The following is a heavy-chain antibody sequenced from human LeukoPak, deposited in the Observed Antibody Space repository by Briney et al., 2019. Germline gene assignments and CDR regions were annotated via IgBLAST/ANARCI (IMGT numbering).Heavy chain of an antibody. J-gene: IGHJ5*02. Sequence: ASVNVSCKASGYTFTGYYMHWVRQAPGQGLEWMGWINPKSGGTNYAQKLQGRVTMTRDTSISTAYMELSRLRSDDTAVYYCARDLVFAGGGYSGYDTPNWFDPWGQGTLVTVSS. CDR3: ARDLVFAGGGYSGYDTPNWFDP. V-gene: IGHV1-2*02. CDR2: INPKSGGT. CDR1: GYTFTGYY. D-gene: IGHD5-12*01.